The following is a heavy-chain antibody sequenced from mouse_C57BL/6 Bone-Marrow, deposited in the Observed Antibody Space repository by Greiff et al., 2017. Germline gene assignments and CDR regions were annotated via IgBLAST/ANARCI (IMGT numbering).Heavy chain of an antibody. CDR1: GYSITSGYY. J-gene: IGHJ1*03. V-gene: IGHV3-6*01. CDR2: ISYDGSN. Sequence: EVQLVESGPGLVKPSQSLSLTCSVTGYSITSGYYWNWIRQFPGNKLEWMGYISYDGSNNYNPSLKNRISITRDTSKNQFFLKLNSVTTEDTATYYCARWGSSYWYFDVWGTGTTVTVSS. D-gene: IGHD1-1*01. CDR3: ARWGSSYWYFDV.